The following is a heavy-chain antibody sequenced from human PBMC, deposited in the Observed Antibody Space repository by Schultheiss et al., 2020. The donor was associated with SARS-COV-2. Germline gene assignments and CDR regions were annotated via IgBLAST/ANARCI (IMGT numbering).Heavy chain of an antibody. D-gene: IGHD2-15*01. CDR2: IYTSGST. V-gene: IGHV4-61*02. Sequence: SETLSLTCTVSGGSIASSRYYWNWIRRPAGKGLEWIGRIYTSGSTNYNPSLGSRVTISVDTSKNQFSLKLSSVTAADTAVYYCARDHCSGGSCYRFDPWGQGTLVTVSS. CDR3: ARDHCSGGSCYRFDP. CDR1: GGSIASSRYY. J-gene: IGHJ5*02.